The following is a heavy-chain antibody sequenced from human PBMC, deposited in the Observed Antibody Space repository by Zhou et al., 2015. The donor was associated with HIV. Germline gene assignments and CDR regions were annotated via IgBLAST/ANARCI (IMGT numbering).Heavy chain of an antibody. CDR3: ARSSVNHEYAFDI. D-gene: IGHD3-22*01. Sequence: QVQLVQSGTEVKKPGSSVRVSCKASGGTFSGSEISWVRQAPGQGLEWVGGINPLFDIENYAQRFRGRLSITADKSTSTAYMELSSLTSEDAATYFCARSSVNHEYAFDIWGQGTKVIVSS. CDR2: INPLFDIE. CDR1: GGTFSGSE. J-gene: IGHJ3*02. V-gene: IGHV1-69*17.